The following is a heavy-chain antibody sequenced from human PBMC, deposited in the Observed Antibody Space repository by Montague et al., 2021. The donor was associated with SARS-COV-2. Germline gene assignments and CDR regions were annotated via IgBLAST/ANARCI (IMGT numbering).Heavy chain of an antibody. D-gene: IGHD6-19*01. CDR3: ARAQGAGYSSGWYNYYYYMDV. V-gene: IGHV4-59*01. CDR1: GGSISSYY. J-gene: IGHJ6*03. CDR2: IYYSGST. Sequence: SETLSLTCIVSGGSISSYYWSWIRQPPGKGLEWIGYIYYSGSTNYNPSLKSRVTISVDTSKNQFSLKLSSVTAADTAVYYCARAQGAGYSSGWYNYYYYMDVWGIGTTVTVSS.